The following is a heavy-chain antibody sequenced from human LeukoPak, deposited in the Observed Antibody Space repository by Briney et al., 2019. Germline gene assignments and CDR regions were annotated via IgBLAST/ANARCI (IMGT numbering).Heavy chain of an antibody. CDR1: GGTFSSYA. V-gene: IGHV1-69*13. Sequence: SVKVSCKASGGTFSSYAISWVRQAPGQGLEWMGGIIPIFGTANYAQKFQGRVTITADESTSTAYMELSSLRSEDTAVYYCATLIQYYYGSGSSNWFDPWGQGALVTVSS. J-gene: IGHJ5*02. CDR2: IIPIFGTA. CDR3: ATLIQYYYGSGSSNWFDP. D-gene: IGHD3-10*01.